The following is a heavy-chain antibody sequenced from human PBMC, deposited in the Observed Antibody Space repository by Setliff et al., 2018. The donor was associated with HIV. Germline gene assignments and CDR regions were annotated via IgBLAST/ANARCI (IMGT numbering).Heavy chain of an antibody. V-gene: IGHV1-18*01. CDR1: GYTFTNYG. CDR3: ARPSSPDCGGDCYPDAFDI. J-gene: IGHJ3*02. Sequence: GASVKVSCKASGYTFTNYGISWVRQAPGQGLEWMGWISGYNGNTEYAQKLQGRVTMTTDTSTSTAYMELRSLRSDDTAMYYCARPSSPDCGGDCYPDAFDIWGQGTMVTVSS. CDR2: ISGYNGNT. D-gene: IGHD2-21*01.